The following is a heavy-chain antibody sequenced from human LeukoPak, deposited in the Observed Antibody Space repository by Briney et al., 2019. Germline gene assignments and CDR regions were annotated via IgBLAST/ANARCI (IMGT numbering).Heavy chain of an antibody. CDR2: ISGSGGST. Sequence: GGSLRLSCAASGFTFSSYAMSRVRQAPGKGLEWVSAISGSGGSTYYADSVKGRFTISRDNSKNTLYLQMNSLRAEDTAVYYCASRGSYGYSDWYFDLWGRGTLVTVSS. J-gene: IGHJ2*01. D-gene: IGHD5-18*01. CDR1: GFTFSSYA. V-gene: IGHV3-23*01. CDR3: ASRGSYGYSDWYFDL.